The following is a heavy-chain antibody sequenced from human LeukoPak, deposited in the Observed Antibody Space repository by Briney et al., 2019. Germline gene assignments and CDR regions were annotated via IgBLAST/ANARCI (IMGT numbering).Heavy chain of an antibody. CDR2: INPNSGGT. CDR3: ARDLYRGYQGYYFDY. V-gene: IGHV1-2*02. Sequence: GASVKVSCKASGYTFTGYYMHWMRQAPGQGLEWMGWINPNSGGTNYAQKFQGRVTMTRDTSISTAYMELSRLRSDDTAVYYCARDLYRGYQGYYFDYWGQGTLVTVSS. CDR1: GYTFTGYY. D-gene: IGHD3-16*02. J-gene: IGHJ4*02.